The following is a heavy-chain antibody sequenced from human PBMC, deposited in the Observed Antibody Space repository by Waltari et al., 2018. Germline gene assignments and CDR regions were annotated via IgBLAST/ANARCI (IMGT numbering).Heavy chain of an antibody. Sequence: QVQLVQSGAEVKKPGASVKVSCKASGYTFTGYYMHWVRQAPGQGLEWMGRINPNSGGTNYAQKFQGRVTMTRDTSISTAYMELSRLRSDDTAVYYCARDRGDSGYYYYYMDVWGQGTTVTVSS. V-gene: IGHV1-2*06. CDR1: GYTFTGYY. D-gene: IGHD3-10*01. CDR3: ARDRGDSGYYYYYMDV. CDR2: INPNSGGT. J-gene: IGHJ6*03.